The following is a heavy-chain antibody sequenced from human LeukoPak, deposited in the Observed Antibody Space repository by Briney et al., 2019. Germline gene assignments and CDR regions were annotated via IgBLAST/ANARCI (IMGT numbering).Heavy chain of an antibody. CDR1: GFTFSSNS. J-gene: IGHJ6*03. CDR3: AKFQGGSPMSWYMDV. D-gene: IGHD3-16*01. V-gene: IGHV3-23*01. Sequence: GGSLRLSCAASGFTFSSNSMSWVRQAPGKGLEWVSTISAGGATTYFADSVKGRFTISRDNSKNTLYLQMNSLRAEDTAVYYCAKFQGGSPMSWYMDVWGKGTTVTVSS. CDR2: ISAGGATT.